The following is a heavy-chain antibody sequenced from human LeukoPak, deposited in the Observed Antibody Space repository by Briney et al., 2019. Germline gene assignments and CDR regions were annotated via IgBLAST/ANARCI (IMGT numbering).Heavy chain of an antibody. Sequence: GGSLRLSCAASGFTFSSYGMHWVRQAPGKGLEWVAFIRYDGSNKYYAGSVKGRFTISRDNSKNTLYLQMNSLRAEDTAVYYCAIPYDSSGYYYGDAFDIWGQGTTVTVSS. D-gene: IGHD3-22*01. V-gene: IGHV3-30*02. CDR1: GFTFSSYG. CDR3: AIPYDSSGYYYGDAFDI. J-gene: IGHJ3*02. CDR2: IRYDGSNK.